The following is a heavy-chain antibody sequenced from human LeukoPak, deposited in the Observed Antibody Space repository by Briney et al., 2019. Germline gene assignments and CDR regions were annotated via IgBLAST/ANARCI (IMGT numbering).Heavy chain of an antibody. V-gene: IGHV3-74*01. CDR2: MKTDGSIT. Sequence: GGSLRLSCAASGFGFSNFWMHWGRQAPGKGLEWVSRMKTDGSITAYADSVKGRFTIPRDNAKKTLYLHMNSLKGEDTATYFCTREADPAFSASSSPDFWGQGTPVTVS. CDR1: GFGFSNFW. D-gene: IGHD6-6*01. CDR3: TREADPAFSASSSPDF. J-gene: IGHJ4*02.